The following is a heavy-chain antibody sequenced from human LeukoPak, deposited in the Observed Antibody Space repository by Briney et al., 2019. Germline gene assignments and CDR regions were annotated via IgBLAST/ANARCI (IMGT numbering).Heavy chain of an antibody. CDR2: INHSGST. Sequence: SETLSLTCAVYGGSFSGYYWSWIRQPPGKGLEWIGEINHSGSTNYNPSLKSRVTISVDTSKNHFSLKLSSVTAADTAVYYCARGAVEMATITRTYDYWGQGTLVTVSS. D-gene: IGHD5-12*01. V-gene: IGHV4-34*01. CDR3: ARGAVEMATITRTYDY. J-gene: IGHJ4*02. CDR1: GGSFSGYY.